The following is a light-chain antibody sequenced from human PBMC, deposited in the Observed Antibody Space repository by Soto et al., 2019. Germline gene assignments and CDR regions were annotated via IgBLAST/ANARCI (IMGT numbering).Light chain of an antibody. V-gene: IGLV1-40*01. Sequence: QSVLTQPPSVSGAPGQRVTISCTGSSSNIGAGYDVHWYQQLPGTAPKLLIFVNTNRPSGVPDRFSGSKSGTSASLAITGLQAEDEADYYCQSYDSSLSAYVFGTGIKLTVL. CDR2: VNT. J-gene: IGLJ1*01. CDR1: SSNIGAGYD. CDR3: QSYDSSLSAYV.